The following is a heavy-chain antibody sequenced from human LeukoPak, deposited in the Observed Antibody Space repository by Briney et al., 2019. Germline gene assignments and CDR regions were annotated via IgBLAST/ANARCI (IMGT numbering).Heavy chain of an antibody. CDR1: GFAFSGYW. V-gene: IGHV3-74*01. Sequence: GGSLRLSCAASGFAFSGYWMHWVRQAPGKGLVWVSRINHDGSATIYADSVKGRFTFSRDNAKNTLHLQMNSLRAEDTAVYYCAKDGADYDSDYFDYWGQGTLVTVSS. CDR2: INHDGSAT. D-gene: IGHD3-3*01. CDR3: AKDGADYDSDYFDY. J-gene: IGHJ4*02.